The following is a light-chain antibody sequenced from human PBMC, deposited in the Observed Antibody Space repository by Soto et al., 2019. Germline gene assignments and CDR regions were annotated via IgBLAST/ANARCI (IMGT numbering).Light chain of an antibody. J-gene: IGLJ2*01. Sequence: QSVLTQPASVSGSPGQSITISCTGTSSDVGAYNYVSWYQQYPGKAPKLMIFDVSNRPSGVSNRFSGSKSGNTASLTISGLQAEDEADYHCRSYTTSSTVVFGGGTKLTVL. CDR2: DVS. CDR3: RSYTTSSTVV. V-gene: IGLV2-14*01. CDR1: SSDVGAYNY.